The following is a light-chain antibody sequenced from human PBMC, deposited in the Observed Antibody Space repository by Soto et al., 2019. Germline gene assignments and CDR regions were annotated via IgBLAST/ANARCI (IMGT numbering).Light chain of an antibody. Sequence: EIVLTQSPGTLSLSPGERATLSCRASQSVSSDYFAWYQQKRGQAPRLLIYGASNRATGIPDRFSGSGSGTDLTLTISRLAPGDFAVYYCQQYVRSPWTFGQGTKVEIK. CDR2: GAS. CDR3: QQYVRSPWT. V-gene: IGKV3-20*01. CDR1: QSVSSDY. J-gene: IGKJ1*01.